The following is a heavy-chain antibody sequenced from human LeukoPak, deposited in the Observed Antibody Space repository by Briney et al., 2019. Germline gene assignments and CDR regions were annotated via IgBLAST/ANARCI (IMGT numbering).Heavy chain of an antibody. D-gene: IGHD1-26*01. CDR2: IDWDDDK. J-gene: IGHJ4*02. V-gene: IGHV2-70*11. CDR1: GFSLSTNAVC. Sequence: SGPTLVNPTQTLTLTCTFSGFSLSTNAVCVSWIRQPPGKAPEWLARIDWDDDKYYTTSLKTRLTISKDTSNNQVVLTMTNMDPVDTATYYCARIRCGSSIVDFHHWGQGTLVTVSS. CDR3: ARIRCGSSIVDFHH.